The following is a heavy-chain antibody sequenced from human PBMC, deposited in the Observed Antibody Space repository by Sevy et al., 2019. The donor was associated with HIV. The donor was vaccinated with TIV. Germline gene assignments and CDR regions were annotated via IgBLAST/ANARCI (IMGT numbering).Heavy chain of an antibody. CDR3: AREGDAGFDF. Sequence: GGSLRLSCAASGFTFSSYWMTWVRQAPGKGLEWVANIKQDGSEKYYVDSVKGRFAISRDNAKNSLYLQMNSLRAEGTAVYYCAREGDAGFDFWGQGTLVTVSS. V-gene: IGHV3-7*01. CDR2: IKQDGSEK. J-gene: IGHJ4*02. CDR1: GFTFSSYW.